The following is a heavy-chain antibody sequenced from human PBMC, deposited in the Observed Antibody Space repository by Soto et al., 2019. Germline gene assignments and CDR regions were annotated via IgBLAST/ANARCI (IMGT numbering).Heavy chain of an antibody. CDR1: GFTFSSYA. CDR2: ISGSGGSA. V-gene: IGHV3-23*01. J-gene: IGHJ4*02. CDR3: AKALFSTGGFFDY. Sequence: GSLLLSCAASGFTFSSYAMSWVRQAPGEGLEWVSTISGSGGSAHYAESVKVRFTISRDISKNTLYLQMNSLRAEDTAVYYCAKALFSTGGFFDYWGQGTLVTVSS. D-gene: IGHD6-25*01.